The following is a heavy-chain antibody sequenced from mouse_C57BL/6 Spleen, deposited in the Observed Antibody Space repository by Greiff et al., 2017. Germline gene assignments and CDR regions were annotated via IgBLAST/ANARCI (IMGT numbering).Heavy chain of an antibody. CDR1: GFNIKDYY. CDR2: IDPEDGET. J-gene: IGHJ2*01. Sequence: VLLKQSGAELVKPGASVKLSCTASGFNIKDYYMHWVKQRTEQGLEWLGRIDPEDGETKSAPKFQGKATITADTSTNTAYLQLSSLTSGDTAVYYCASYDYDAGDYGGKGTTLTVSS. D-gene: IGHD2-4*01. CDR3: ASYDYDAGDY. V-gene: IGHV14-2*01.